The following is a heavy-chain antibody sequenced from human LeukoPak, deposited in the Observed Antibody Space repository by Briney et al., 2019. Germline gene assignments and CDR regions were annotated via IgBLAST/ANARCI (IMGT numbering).Heavy chain of an antibody. CDR1: GYTFTSYG. D-gene: IGHD2-2*01. CDR3: ARDRRGGIVVVPAATHWFDP. J-gene: IGHJ5*02. Sequence: GASVKVSCKASGYTFTSYGISWVRQAPGQGLEWMGWISAYNGNTNYAQKLQGRVTMTTDTSTNTAYMELRSPRSDDTAVYYCARDRRGGIVVVPAATHWFDPWGQGTLVTVSS. V-gene: IGHV1-18*01. CDR2: ISAYNGNT.